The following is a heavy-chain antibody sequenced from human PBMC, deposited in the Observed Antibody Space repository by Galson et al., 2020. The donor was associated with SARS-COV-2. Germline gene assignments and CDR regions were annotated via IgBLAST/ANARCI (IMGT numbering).Heavy chain of an antibody. V-gene: IGHV3-11*04. Sequence: KIGESLKISCAASGFGVSSNYMSWVRQAPGKGLEWVSYISGSGNAIYYADSVKGRFTISRDNTKNSLYLQMDSLRVEDTAVYYCAGDPDDGYNYNFEYWGQWTLVTVSS. CDR3: AGDPDDGYNYNFEY. CDR1: GFGVSSNY. D-gene: IGHD5-12*01. J-gene: IGHJ4*02. CDR2: ISGSGNAI.